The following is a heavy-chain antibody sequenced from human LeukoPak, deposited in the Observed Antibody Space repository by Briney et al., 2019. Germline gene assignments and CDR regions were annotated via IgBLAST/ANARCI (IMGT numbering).Heavy chain of an antibody. J-gene: IGHJ4*02. CDR3: ATWDYGDYLPRFDY. Sequence: GASVKVSCKASGYTFTSYGISWVRQAPGQGLEWMGWISAYNGNTNYAQKFQGRVTMTEDTSTDTAYMELSSLRSEDTAVYYCATWDYGDYLPRFDYWGQGTLVTVSS. D-gene: IGHD4-17*01. CDR2: ISAYNGNT. V-gene: IGHV1-18*01. CDR1: GYTFTSYG.